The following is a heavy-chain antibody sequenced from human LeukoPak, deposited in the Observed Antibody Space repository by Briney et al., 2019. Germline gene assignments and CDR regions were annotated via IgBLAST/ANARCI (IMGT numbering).Heavy chain of an antibody. V-gene: IGHV4-34*01. D-gene: IGHD2-2*02. J-gene: IGHJ6*02. CDR1: GGSFSGYY. CDR3: ARNLRIVVVPAAIQRHYYYYGMDV. CDR2: INHSGST. Sequence: SETLSLTCAVYGGSFSGYYWSWIRQPPGKGLEWIGEINHSGSTNYNPSLKSRVTISVDTSKNQFSLKLSSVTAADTAVYYCARNLRIVVVPAAIQRHYYYYGMDVWGQGTTVIVSS.